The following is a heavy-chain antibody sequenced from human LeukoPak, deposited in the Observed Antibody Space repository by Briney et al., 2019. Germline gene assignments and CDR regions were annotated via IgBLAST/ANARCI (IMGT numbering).Heavy chain of an antibody. J-gene: IGHJ4*02. V-gene: IGHV3-30*18. D-gene: IGHD3-9*01. CDR1: GFTLSSYW. CDR3: AKDGEKLRYFDSPGY. CDR2: ISYDGSNK. Sequence: GGSLRLSCAASGFTLSSYWMHWVRQAPGKGLEWVAVISYDGSNKYYADSVKGRFTISRDNSKNTLYLQMNSLRAEDTAVYYCAKDGEKLRYFDSPGYWGQGTLVTVSS.